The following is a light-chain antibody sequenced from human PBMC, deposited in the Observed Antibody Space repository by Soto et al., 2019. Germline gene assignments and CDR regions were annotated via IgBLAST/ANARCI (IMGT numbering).Light chain of an antibody. CDR1: QSVLYSSTNKNY. V-gene: IGKV4-1*01. Sequence: DIVLTQSPDSLAVSLGERATINCKSSQSVLYSSTNKNYLAWYQQKPGQPPKLLIYWASTRESGVPDRFSGSGSATDFTLTISSLQAEDVAVYFCQQYYSTPLTFGGGTKVEIK. J-gene: IGKJ4*01. CDR2: WAS. CDR3: QQYYSTPLT.